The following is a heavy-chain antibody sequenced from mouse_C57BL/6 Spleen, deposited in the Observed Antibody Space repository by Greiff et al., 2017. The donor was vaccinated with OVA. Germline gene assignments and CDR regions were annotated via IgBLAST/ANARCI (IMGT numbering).Heavy chain of an antibody. CDR3: AREGTTVVTYYAMDY. Sequence: QLQQPGAELVRPGSSVKLSCKASGYTFTSYWMHWVKQRPIQGLEWIGNIDPSDSETHYNQKFKDKATLTVDKSSSTAYMQLSSLTSEDSAVYYGAREGTTVVTYYAMDYWGQGTSLTVSS. J-gene: IGHJ4*01. D-gene: IGHD1-1*01. V-gene: IGHV1-52*01. CDR1: GYTFTSYW. CDR2: IDPSDSET.